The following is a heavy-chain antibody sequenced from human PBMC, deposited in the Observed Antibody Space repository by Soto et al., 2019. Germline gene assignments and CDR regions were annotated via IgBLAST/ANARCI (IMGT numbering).Heavy chain of an antibody. CDR3: ARAYDSNGNHAFDI. D-gene: IGHD3-22*01. V-gene: IGHV4-61*01. CDR1: GDSVSIGHYY. J-gene: IGHJ3*02. CDR2: FYSVGSS. Sequence: PSETLSLTCTVSGDSVSIGHYYWTCIRQPPGKGLVWIGYFYSVGSSDYNPSLKSRVTISLETSKNQFSLHLTSVTAADTAVYYCARAYDSNGNHAFDIWGQGTLVTVSS.